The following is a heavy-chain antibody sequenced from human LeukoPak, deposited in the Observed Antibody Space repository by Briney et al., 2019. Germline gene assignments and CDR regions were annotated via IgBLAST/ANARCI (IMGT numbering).Heavy chain of an antibody. J-gene: IGHJ4*02. D-gene: IGHD2-2*01. CDR3: AKDLVVEVVVPAAPPRPYYFDY. CDR2: ISGSGGST. CDR1: GFTFSSYA. V-gene: IGHV3-23*01. Sequence: GGSLRLSCAASGFTFSSYAMSWVRQAPGKGLEWVSAISGSGGSTYYADSVKGRFTISRDNSKNTLYLQMNSLRAEDTAVYYCAKDLVVEVVVPAAPPRPYYFDYWGQGTLVTVSS.